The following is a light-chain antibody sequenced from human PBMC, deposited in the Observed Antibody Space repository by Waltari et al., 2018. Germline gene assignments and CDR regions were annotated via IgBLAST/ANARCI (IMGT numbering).Light chain of an antibody. CDR1: LSVKNN. CDR2: KAA. CDR3: QEYDSLPIT. V-gene: IGKV1-5*03. Sequence: DIQMTQSPSPLSASVGDRVTISCRASLSVKNNLAWYQQKPGKATKVLIHKAARLETGVPSRFSGSGYGTEFTLTISSLQPDDFATYYCQEYDSLPITFGGGTQVEIK. J-gene: IGKJ4*01.